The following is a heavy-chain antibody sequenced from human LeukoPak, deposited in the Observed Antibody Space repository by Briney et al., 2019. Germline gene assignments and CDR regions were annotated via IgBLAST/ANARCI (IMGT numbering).Heavy chain of an antibody. CDR2: IIPIFGTA. D-gene: IGHD1-26*01. CDR3: ARGGIEVGPLGFDY. Sequence: GASVKVSCKASGGTFSSYAISWVRQAPGQGLEWMGGIIPIFGTANYAQKFQGRVMITADESTSTAYMELSSLRSEDTAVYYCARGGIEVGPLGFDYWGQGTLVTVSS. CDR1: GGTFSSYA. V-gene: IGHV1-69*13. J-gene: IGHJ4*02.